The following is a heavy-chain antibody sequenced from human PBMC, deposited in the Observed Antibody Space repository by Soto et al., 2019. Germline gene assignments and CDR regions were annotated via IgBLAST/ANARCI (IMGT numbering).Heavy chain of an antibody. CDR3: ARLQAADPHY. Sequence: QVQLQESGPGLVMPSETLSLTCTVSGDSISGSPYFWGWIRQPPGKRLEWIGSIFYDGYTLYTPSLKSRVTISVDTSKNQFSLSLTSVAAADTAIYFCARLQAADPHYWGQGILVSVSS. CDR2: IFYDGYT. CDR1: GDSISGSPYF. V-gene: IGHV4-39*01. D-gene: IGHD6-13*01. J-gene: IGHJ4*02.